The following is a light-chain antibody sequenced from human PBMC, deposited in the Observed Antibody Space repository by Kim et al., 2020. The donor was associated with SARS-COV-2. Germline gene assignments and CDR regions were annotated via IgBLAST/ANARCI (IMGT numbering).Light chain of an antibody. V-gene: IGLV3-19*01. J-gene: IGLJ2*01. Sequence: LGQTVGITCQGDSLRSYYASWYQQKPGQAPVLVIYGKNNRPSGIPERFSGSSSGNTASLTITGAQAEDEADYYCNSRDSSGNHLVVFGGGTQLTVL. CDR3: NSRDSSGNHLVV. CDR2: GKN. CDR1: SLRSYY.